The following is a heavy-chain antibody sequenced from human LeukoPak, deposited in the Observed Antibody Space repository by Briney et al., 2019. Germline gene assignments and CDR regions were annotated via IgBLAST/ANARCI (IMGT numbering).Heavy chain of an antibody. V-gene: IGHV4-4*09. Sequence: PSETLSLTCTVSGGSISSYYWSWIRQPPGKGLEWIGYIYTSGSTNYNPSLKSRVTISVDTSKNQFSLKLSSVTAADTAVYYCARDKEGGTTYYYYYYYMDVWGKGTTVTVSS. CDR3: ARDKEGGTTYYYYYYYMDV. CDR1: GGSISSYY. J-gene: IGHJ6*03. D-gene: IGHD1-7*01. CDR2: IYTSGST.